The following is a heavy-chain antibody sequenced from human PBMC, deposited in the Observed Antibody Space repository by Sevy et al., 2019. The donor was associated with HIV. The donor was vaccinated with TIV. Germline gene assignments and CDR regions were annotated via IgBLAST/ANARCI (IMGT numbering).Heavy chain of an antibody. V-gene: IGHV3-30*04. CDR2: ISHDERYK. CDR1: GFTCSNYD. CDR3: ARLVSCGGDCYYLDS. J-gene: IGHJ4*02. Sequence: GGSLRLSCAASGFTCSNYDMHWVRQAPGKGLDWVAVISHDERYKNYAESVKVRFTISRDNFKNTLFLQMDSLRPEDTAVYFCARLVSCGGDCYYLDSWGQGVLVTVSS. D-gene: IGHD2-21*02.